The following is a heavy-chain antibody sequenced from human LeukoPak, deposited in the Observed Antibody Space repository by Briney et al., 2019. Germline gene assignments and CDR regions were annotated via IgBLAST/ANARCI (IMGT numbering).Heavy chain of an antibody. CDR1: GFTSSSYE. Sequence: TGGSLRPSCAASGFTSSSYEMNWVRQAPGKGLEWVSGISWNGRNTAYAESLKGRFTISRDNAKNSLYLQMNSLRAEDTAFYYCARVQQYDKFDYWGQGTLVTVSS. J-gene: IGHJ4*02. CDR3: ARVQQYDKFDY. CDR2: ISWNGRNT. V-gene: IGHV3-20*04. D-gene: IGHD3-22*01.